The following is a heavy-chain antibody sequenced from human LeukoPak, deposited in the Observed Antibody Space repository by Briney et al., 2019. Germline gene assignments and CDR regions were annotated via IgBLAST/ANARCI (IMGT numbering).Heavy chain of an antibody. CDR1: GGSTSSYY. V-gene: IGHV4-59*08. CDR3: ARTSYSSMGAFDI. Sequence: SETLSLPCTVSGGSTSSYYWSWIRQPPGKGLECIGYIYYSGSTNYNPSLKSRVTISVDTSKNQFSLKLSSVTAADTAVYYCARTSYSSMGAFDIWGQGTMVTVSS. D-gene: IGHD6-13*01. J-gene: IGHJ3*02. CDR2: IYYSGST.